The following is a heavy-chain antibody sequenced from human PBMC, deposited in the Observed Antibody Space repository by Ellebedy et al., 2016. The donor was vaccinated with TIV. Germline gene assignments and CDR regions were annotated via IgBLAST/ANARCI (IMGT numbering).Heavy chain of an antibody. V-gene: IGHV3-7*01. CDR1: GFTFSSYA. J-gene: IGHJ4*02. CDR2: IKKDGSEI. CDR3: ARVRGGYYFDY. D-gene: IGHD2-15*01. Sequence: GESLKISXAVSGFTFSSYAMSWVRRAPGKGLEWVANIKKDGSEIYYVDSVKGRFTISRDSAKNSLYLLMNSLRAEDTAVYYCARVRGGYYFDYWGQGTLVTVSS.